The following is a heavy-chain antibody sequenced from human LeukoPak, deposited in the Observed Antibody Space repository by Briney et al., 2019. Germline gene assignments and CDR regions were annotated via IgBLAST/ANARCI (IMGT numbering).Heavy chain of an antibody. V-gene: IGHV3-48*01. CDR1: GFTFSDAW. Sequence: AGGSLGLSCAASGFTFSDAWMNWVRQAPGKGLEWVSYISISSSTTYYADSVKGRFIISRDNARDSLYLQMNSLRAEDTAVYYCARVYGAYPFDYWGQGTLVTVSS. CDR2: ISISSSTT. D-gene: IGHD4/OR15-4a*01. CDR3: ARVYGAYPFDY. J-gene: IGHJ4*02.